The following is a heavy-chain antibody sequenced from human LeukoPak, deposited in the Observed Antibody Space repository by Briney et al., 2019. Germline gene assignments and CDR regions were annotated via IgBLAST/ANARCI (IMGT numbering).Heavy chain of an antibody. Sequence: GGSLRLSCAASGFTFSNYWMNWVRQAPGKGLEWVANIKQDGGEKSYVDSVKGRFTISRDNAKNSLHLQMNSLRAEDTAVYYCARAGLAGTRAFDIWGQGTMVTVSS. J-gene: IGHJ3*02. D-gene: IGHD1-7*01. CDR2: IKQDGGEK. CDR3: ARAGLAGTRAFDI. CDR1: GFTFSNYW. V-gene: IGHV3-7*01.